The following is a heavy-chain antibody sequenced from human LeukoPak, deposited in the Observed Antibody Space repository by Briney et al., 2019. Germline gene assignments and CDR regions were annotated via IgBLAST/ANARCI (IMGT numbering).Heavy chain of an antibody. CDR1: GFTFSSYG. V-gene: IGHV3-23*01. D-gene: IGHD6-19*01. J-gene: IGHJ4*02. Sequence: PGGSLRLSCAASGFTFSSYGMSWVRQAPGKGLGWGPAISGSGGSTYYADSVKGRFTISRDNSKNTLYLQMNSLRAEDTAVYYCAKDLRVAVAGTGPGDYWGQGTLVTVSS. CDR2: ISGSGGST. CDR3: AKDLRVAVAGTGPGDY.